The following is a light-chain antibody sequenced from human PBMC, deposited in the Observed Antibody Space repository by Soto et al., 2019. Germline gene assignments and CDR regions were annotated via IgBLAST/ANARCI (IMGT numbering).Light chain of an antibody. CDR3: QQYYSTLWT. J-gene: IGKJ1*01. CDR2: WAS. Sequence: DIVMTQSPDSLAVSLGERATINCKSSQSILYSSNNKNYLAWYQQRPGQPPKLLIYWASIRESGVPDRFSGSGPGTDFTLTISSLQAEDVAVYYCQQYYSTLWTFGQGTKVEIK. CDR1: QSILYSSNNKNY. V-gene: IGKV4-1*01.